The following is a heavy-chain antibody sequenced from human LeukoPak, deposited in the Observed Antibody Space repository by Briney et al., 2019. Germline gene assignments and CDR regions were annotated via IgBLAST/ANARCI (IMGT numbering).Heavy chain of an antibody. V-gene: IGHV3-21*01. J-gene: IGHJ6*03. Sequence: PGGSLRLSCAASGFTFGTYSMNWVRQAPGEGLEWVSSVSSSSSYIYYADSLKGRFTISRDNAKNSLYLQMNSLRAEDTAVYYCARTQLNSYYNYMDVWGKGTTVTVSS. CDR2: VSSSSSYI. CDR1: GFTFGTYS. CDR3: ARTQLNSYYNYMDV. D-gene: IGHD2-2*01.